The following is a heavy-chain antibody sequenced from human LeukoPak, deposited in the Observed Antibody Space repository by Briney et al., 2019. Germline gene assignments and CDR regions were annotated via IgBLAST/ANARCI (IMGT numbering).Heavy chain of an antibody. Sequence: PGGSLRLSCAASGFTFSSYSMNWVRQAPGKGLEWVSSISSSSSYIYYADSVKGRFTISRDNAKNSLYLQMNSLRAEDTAVYYCARDMAVGATPPFFDYWGQGTLVTVSS. D-gene: IGHD1-26*01. CDR2: ISSSSSYI. CDR3: ARDMAVGATPPFFDY. J-gene: IGHJ4*02. V-gene: IGHV3-21*01. CDR1: GFTFSSYS.